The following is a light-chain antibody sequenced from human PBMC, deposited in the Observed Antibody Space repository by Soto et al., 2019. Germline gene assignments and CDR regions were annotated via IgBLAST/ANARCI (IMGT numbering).Light chain of an antibody. CDR2: GAS. V-gene: IGKV3-20*01. CDR1: QSVSSNF. J-gene: IGKJ1*01. CDR3: QQYGTFPRT. Sequence: EIVLTQSPGTLSLSPWERATLSCRASQSVSSNFLAWYQQRPGQAPRLLIYGASNRATGIPERFSGSGSGTDFTLTISRLEPEDSAVYYCQQYGTFPRTFGQGTKVDIK.